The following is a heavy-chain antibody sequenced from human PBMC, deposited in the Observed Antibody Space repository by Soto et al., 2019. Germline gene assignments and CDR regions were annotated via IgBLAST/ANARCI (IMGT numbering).Heavy chain of an antibody. CDR3: VKLSGDYHFSLDY. CDR1: GGSISSYY. D-gene: IGHD3-3*02. Sequence: SETLSLTCTVSGGSISSYYWSWIRQPPGKGLEWIGYIFYTGNTNYNPSLKSRVTISVDTSKSQFSLKLSSVTAADTAVYYCVKLSGDYHFSLDYWGKGTLVTVSS. CDR2: IFYTGNT. J-gene: IGHJ4*02. V-gene: IGHV4-59*01.